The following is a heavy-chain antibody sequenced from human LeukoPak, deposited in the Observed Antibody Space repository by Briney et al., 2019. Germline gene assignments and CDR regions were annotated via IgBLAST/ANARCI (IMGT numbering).Heavy chain of an antibody. J-gene: IGHJ3*02. Sequence: GGSLRLSCAASGFTFSSYAMSWVRQAPGKGLEWVSAISGSGGSTYYADSVKGRFTISRDNSKNTLYLQMNSLGAEDTAVYYCAKIFISWGAFDIWGQGTMVTVSS. CDR3: AKIFISWGAFDI. D-gene: IGHD2-15*01. CDR1: GFTFSSYA. V-gene: IGHV3-23*01. CDR2: ISGSGGST.